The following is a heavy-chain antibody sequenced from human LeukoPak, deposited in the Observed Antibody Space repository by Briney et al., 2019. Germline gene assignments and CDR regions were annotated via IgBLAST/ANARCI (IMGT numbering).Heavy chain of an antibody. J-gene: IGHJ2*01. V-gene: IGHV4-30-2*01. CDR3: ARVMGYGSGSTTSWYFDL. D-gene: IGHD3-10*01. Sequence: QPSETLSLTCAVSGGSISSGGYSWSWIRQPPGKGLEWIGYIYHSGSTYYNPSLKSRVTISVDRSKNQFSLKLSSVTAADTAVYYCARVMGYGSGSTTSWYFDLWGRGTLVTVSS. CDR2: IYHSGST. CDR1: GGSISSGGYS.